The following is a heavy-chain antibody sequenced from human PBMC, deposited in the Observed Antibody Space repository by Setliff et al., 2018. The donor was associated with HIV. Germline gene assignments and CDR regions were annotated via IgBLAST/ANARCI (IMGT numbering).Heavy chain of an antibody. V-gene: IGHV2-26*01. CDR3: TRDDPPGYCSSTTCPYLFDY. CDR2: IFSNDEK. J-gene: IGHJ4*02. Sequence: VSGPTLVNPTETLTLTCTVSGFSLSNARMGVSWIRQPPGKALEWLAHIFSNDEKSYSTSLKSRLTISKDTSKSQVVLTMTNMDPVDTAVYFCTRDDPPGYCSSTTCPYLFDYWGRGTLVTVSS. D-gene: IGHD2-2*01. CDR1: GFSLSNARMG.